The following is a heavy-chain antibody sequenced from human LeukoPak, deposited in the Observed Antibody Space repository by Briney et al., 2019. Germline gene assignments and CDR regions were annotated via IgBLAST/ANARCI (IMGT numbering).Heavy chain of an antibody. CDR3: ANRGKYYFDY. J-gene: IGHJ4*02. V-gene: IGHV3-23*01. Sequence: TGGSLGLSCVVSGFSFSGYYMSWIRQAPGKGLEWVSTIGSSGATSYYADSVKGRFTISRDNSKNTLSLQMNSLRAEDTAVYYCANRGKYYFDYWGQGSLVTVSS. CDR1: GFSFSGYY. CDR2: IGSSGATS. D-gene: IGHD1-26*01.